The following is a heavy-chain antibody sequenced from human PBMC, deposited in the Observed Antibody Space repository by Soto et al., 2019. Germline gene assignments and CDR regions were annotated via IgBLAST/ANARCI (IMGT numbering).Heavy chain of an antibody. CDR1: GGTLSNYG. CDR2: IIPVFGTA. D-gene: IGHD4-17*01. Sequence: QVQLVQSGAEVKKPGSSVRVSCKASGGTLSNYGISWVRQAPGQALEWMGGIIPVFGTANYAQKFQGRVTITADESKSTVYMDVTSLRSEDTAVYYCSRGDATKIVVTTYYAMDVWGQGTTVSVSS. CDR3: SRGDATKIVVTTYYAMDV. J-gene: IGHJ6*02. V-gene: IGHV1-69*12.